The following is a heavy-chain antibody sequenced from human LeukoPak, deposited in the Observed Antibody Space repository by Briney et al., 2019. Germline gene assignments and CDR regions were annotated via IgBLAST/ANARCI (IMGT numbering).Heavy chain of an antibody. Sequence: PGGSLRLSCAASGFTFSSYWMSWVRQAPGKGLEWVANIKQDGSEKYYVDSVKGRFTISRDNAKNSLYLQMSSLRAEDTAVYYCARVSSMIVVVITIVHYGMDVWGQGTTVTVSS. D-gene: IGHD3-22*01. V-gene: IGHV3-7*01. CDR1: GFTFSSYW. J-gene: IGHJ6*02. CDR3: ARVSSMIVVVITIVHYGMDV. CDR2: IKQDGSEK.